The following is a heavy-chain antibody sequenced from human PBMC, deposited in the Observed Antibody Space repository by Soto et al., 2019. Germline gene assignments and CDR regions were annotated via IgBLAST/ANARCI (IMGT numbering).Heavy chain of an antibody. CDR2: IYYSGST. Sequence: SETLSLTCTVSGGSISSSSYYWGWIRQPPGKGLEWIGSIYYSGSTYYNPSLKSRVTISVDTSKNQFSLKLSSVTAADTAVYYCARHLSPYYYYYYYVEVWGKGTTVTVSS. J-gene: IGHJ6*03. CDR3: ARHLSPYYYYYYYVEV. V-gene: IGHV4-39*01. CDR1: GGSISSSSYY.